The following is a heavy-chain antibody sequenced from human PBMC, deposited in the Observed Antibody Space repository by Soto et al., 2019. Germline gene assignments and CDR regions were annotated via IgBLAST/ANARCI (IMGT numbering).Heavy chain of an antibody. CDR3: ARDRGTTVPWFDP. D-gene: IGHD4-4*01. CDR2: IIPILGIA. V-gene: IGHV1-69*04. CDR1: GGTFSSYT. J-gene: IGHJ5*02. Sequence: SVKVSCKASGGTFSSYTISWVRQAPGQGLEWMGRIIPILGIANYAQKFQGRVTITADKSTSTAYMELSSLRSEDTAVYYCARDRGTTVPWFDPWGQGTLVTVSS.